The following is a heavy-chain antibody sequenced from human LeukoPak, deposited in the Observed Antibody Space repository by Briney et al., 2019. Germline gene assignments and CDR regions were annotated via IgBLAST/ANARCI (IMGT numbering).Heavy chain of an antibody. Sequence: PWGSLRLSCAAYGFTFSSNYMSWIRQAPGKGLEWISVINSGGSTYYKDSVKGRLTISGDTSKNPLYLQISSLRAEDTAVYYCARSGAPLQVGDFDYWGQGTLVTVSS. V-gene: IGHV3-66*01. D-gene: IGHD1-26*01. CDR3: ARSGAPLQVGDFDY. CDR2: INSGGST. J-gene: IGHJ4*02. CDR1: GFTFSSNY.